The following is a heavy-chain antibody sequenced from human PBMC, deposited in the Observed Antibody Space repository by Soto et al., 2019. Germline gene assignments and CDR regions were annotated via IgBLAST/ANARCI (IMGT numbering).Heavy chain of an antibody. CDR2: ISGRGGST. V-gene: IGHV3-23*01. D-gene: IGHD4-4*01. CDR3: AKSRGDSWTTYYFDY. CDR1: GFTFSSNS. Sequence: EVQLLESGGGLVQPGGSLKLSCAASGFTFSSNSISWVRQAPGKGLEWVSGISGRGGSTYYANSVKGRFTISRDNSENMLYLQIYSLRAEDTAVYFCAKSRGDSWTTYYFDYWGQGTLITVSS. J-gene: IGHJ4*02.